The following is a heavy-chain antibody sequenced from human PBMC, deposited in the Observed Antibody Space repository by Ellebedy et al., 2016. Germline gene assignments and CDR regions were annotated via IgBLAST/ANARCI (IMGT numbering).Heavy chain of an antibody. CDR3: ASGTTTVVTTSFDAFDI. D-gene: IGHD4-23*01. V-gene: IGHV5-51*01. J-gene: IGHJ3*02. CDR2: IYPGDSYT. Sequence: GESLKISCKGSGYSFTSYWIGWVRQMPGKGLEWMGIIYPGDSYTNYSPSFQGHVTISADKSISTAYLQWSSLKASDTAMYYCASGTTTVVTTSFDAFDIWGQGTMVTVSS. CDR1: GYSFTSYW.